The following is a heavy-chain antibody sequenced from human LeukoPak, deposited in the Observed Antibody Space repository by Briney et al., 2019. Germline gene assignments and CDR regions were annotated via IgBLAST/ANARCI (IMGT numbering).Heavy chain of an antibody. CDR1: GFTFSSYA. CDR3: ARDRRAWYYGVDV. J-gene: IGHJ6*02. D-gene: IGHD6-19*01. V-gene: IGHV3-30*01. CDR2: ISYDGSNK. Sequence: GGSLRLSCAASGFTFSSYAMHWVRQAPGKGLEWVAVISYDGSNKYYADSVKGRFTISRDNSKNTLYLQMNSLRAEDTAVYYCARDRRAWYYGVDVWGQGTTVTVSS.